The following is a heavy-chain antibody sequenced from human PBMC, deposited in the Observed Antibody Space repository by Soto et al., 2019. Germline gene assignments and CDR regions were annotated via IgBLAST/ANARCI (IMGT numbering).Heavy chain of an antibody. Sequence: EVQLLESGGGLVQPGGSLRLSCAASGFTFSSYAMSWVRQAPGKGLEWVSAISGSGGSTYYADSVKGRFTISRDNSKNTVYLKMNRLRAEDTVVYYCAKGVWFGERYYFDYWGQGTLVTVSS. CDR2: ISGSGGST. V-gene: IGHV3-23*01. D-gene: IGHD3-10*01. CDR3: AKGVWFGERYYFDY. CDR1: GFTFSSYA. J-gene: IGHJ4*02.